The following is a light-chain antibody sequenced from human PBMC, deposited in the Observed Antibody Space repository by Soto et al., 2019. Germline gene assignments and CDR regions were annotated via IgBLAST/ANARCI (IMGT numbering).Light chain of an antibody. V-gene: IGLV3-21*04. CDR3: QVWDRSSDHVL. CDR1: SIGTKS. CDR2: YDS. Sequence: SYELTQAPSLSVAPGKTASITCGGTSIGTKSVHWFQQRPGQAPVLVMSYDSVRPSGIPERFSGSNSGNTATLTISRVEAGDEADYYCQVWDRSSDHVLFGGGTKLTVL. J-gene: IGLJ2*01.